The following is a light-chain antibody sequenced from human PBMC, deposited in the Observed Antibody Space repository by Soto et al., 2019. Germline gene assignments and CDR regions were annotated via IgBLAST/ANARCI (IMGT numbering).Light chain of an antibody. Sequence: QPVLTQPASLSGSPGQSITISCTGTSADIGTYNYVSWYQQHPGKAPKLIIYDVGSRPSGISDRFSGSKSGNSASLTISGLQAEDEADYYCTSYTTSSIPLFGGGTKLTVL. CDR1: SADIGTYNY. CDR3: TSYTTSSIPL. CDR2: DVG. V-gene: IGLV2-14*03. J-gene: IGLJ3*02.